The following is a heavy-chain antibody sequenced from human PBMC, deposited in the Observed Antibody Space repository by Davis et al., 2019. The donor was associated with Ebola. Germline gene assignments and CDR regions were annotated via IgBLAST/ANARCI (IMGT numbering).Heavy chain of an antibody. V-gene: IGHV4-59*12. Sequence: SETLSLTCTVSGGSISSYYWSWIRPPPGKGLEWIGYIYHSVSTYYNPSLKSRVTISVDRSKNQFSLKLSSVTAADTAVYYCASLQYRNWFDPWGQGTLVTVSS. CDR3: ASLQYRNWFDP. CDR2: IYHSVST. CDR1: GGSISSYY. D-gene: IGHD4-11*01. J-gene: IGHJ5*02.